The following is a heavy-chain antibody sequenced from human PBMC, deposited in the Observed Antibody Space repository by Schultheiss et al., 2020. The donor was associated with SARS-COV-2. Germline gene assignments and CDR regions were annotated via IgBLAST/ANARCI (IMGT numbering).Heavy chain of an antibody. D-gene: IGHD6-13*01. CDR2: INHSGST. J-gene: IGHJ4*02. CDR3: VIAAAGTPPDY. CDR1: GGSFSGYY. V-gene: IGHV4-34*01. Sequence: SETLSLTCAVYGGSFSGYYWSWIRQPPGKGLEWIGEINHSGSTNYNPSLKSRVTISVDTSKNQFSLKLSSVTAADTAVYYCVIAAAGTPPDYWGQGTLVTVSS.